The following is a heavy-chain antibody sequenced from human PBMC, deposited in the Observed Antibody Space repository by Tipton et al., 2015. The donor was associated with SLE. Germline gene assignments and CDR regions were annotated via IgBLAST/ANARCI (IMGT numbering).Heavy chain of an antibody. V-gene: IGHV4-39*07. CDR3: ARDARYSSRRDFDS. J-gene: IGHJ4*02. D-gene: IGHD6-13*01. CDR2: MHHGGGT. CDR1: GGSISTGAYY. Sequence: TLSLTRTVSGGSISTGAYYWGWIRQPPGKGMEWIGSMHHGGGTFCSPSLKSRVTISLDTSMNQFSLKLSSVTAADTAVYYCARDARYSSRRDFDSWGQGTLVTVSS.